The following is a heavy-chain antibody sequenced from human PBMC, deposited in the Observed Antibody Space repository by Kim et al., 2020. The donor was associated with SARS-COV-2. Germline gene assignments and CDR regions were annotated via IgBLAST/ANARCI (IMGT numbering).Heavy chain of an antibody. D-gene: IGHD1-1*01. J-gene: IGHJ6*01. CDR3: ARGFYNPSHYYYYALDV. V-gene: IGHV1-69*13. Sequence: SVKVSCKASGGTFSSKYAISWVRQAPGQGLEWMGGILPILSTANYVQKFQGRVTITADDSTNTAYMELRSLRSEDTAVYYCARGFYNPSHYYYYALDVW. CDR2: ILPILSTA. CDR1: GGTFSSKYA.